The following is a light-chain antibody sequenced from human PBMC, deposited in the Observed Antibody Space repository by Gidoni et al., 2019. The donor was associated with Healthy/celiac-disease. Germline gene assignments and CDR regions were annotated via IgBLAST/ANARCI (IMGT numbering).Light chain of an antibody. Sequence: IVMTQYPATLSVSPGERATLSCMASQSVSSNLAWYHQKPGQSPRLLIYGASTRATGIPARFSGSVSGTDFTLTISSLQSEDFAVYYCQQYNNWPPVFCPGTKVDIK. CDR3: QQYNNWPPV. V-gene: IGKV3-15*01. CDR1: QSVSSN. J-gene: IGKJ3*01. CDR2: GAS.